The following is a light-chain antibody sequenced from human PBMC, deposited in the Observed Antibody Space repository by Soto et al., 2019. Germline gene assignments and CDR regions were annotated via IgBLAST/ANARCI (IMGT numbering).Light chain of an antibody. J-gene: IGKJ1*01. V-gene: IGKV1-5*03. Sequence: DIQMTQSPSTLSASVGDRVTFTCRAIQNITTWLAWYQQKPGKAPKLLIYKASALESGVPSKFSGSVSGTDFTLTISSLQPDDLATYYCQQCYTYWTFGQGTKVAI. CDR3: QQCYTYWT. CDR2: KAS. CDR1: QNITTW.